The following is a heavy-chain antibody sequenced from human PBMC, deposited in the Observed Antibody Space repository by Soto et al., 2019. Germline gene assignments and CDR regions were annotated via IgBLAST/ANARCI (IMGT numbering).Heavy chain of an antibody. D-gene: IGHD6-19*01. J-gene: IGHJ4*02. V-gene: IGHV3-23*01. CDR2: ISGSGGST. CDR1: YVTFCRYA. CDR3: AKGVAVAGKRPELFDY. Sequence: AGFRSPSTASFYVTFCRYAMTAVCQAPGKGLEWVSAISGSGGSTYYADSVKGRFTISRDNSKNTLYLQMNSLRAEDTAVYYCAKGVAVAGKRPELFDYWGQGT.